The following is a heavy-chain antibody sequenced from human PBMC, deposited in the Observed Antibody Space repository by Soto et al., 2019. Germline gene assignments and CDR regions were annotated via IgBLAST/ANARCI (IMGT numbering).Heavy chain of an antibody. Sequence: ASVKVSCKASGFTFTSSAVQWGRQARGQRLEWRGWIVVGSGNTNYAQKFQERVTITRDMATSTAYMELSSLSSEDTDVYYCATVVRYYDSSGYYPTRPYYYYYGMDVWGQGTTVTVSS. CDR3: ATVVRYYDSSGYYPTRPYYYYYGMDV. D-gene: IGHD3-22*01. V-gene: IGHV1-58*01. CDR1: GFTFTSSA. CDR2: IVVGSGNT. J-gene: IGHJ6*02.